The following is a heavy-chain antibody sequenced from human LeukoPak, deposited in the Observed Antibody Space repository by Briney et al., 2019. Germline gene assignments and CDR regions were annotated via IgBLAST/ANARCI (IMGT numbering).Heavy chain of an antibody. V-gene: IGHV3-7*01. CDR3: ARGPFSELPRLYYYYGMDV. J-gene: IGHJ6*02. Sequence: GGSLRLSCAASGFTFSSYWMSWVRQAPGKGLEWVANIKQDGSEKYYVDSVKGRFTISRDNAKNSLYLQMNSLRAEDTAVYYCARGPFSELPRLYYYYGMDVWGQGTTVTVSS. CDR1: GFTFSSYW. CDR2: IKQDGSEK. D-gene: IGHD1-26*01.